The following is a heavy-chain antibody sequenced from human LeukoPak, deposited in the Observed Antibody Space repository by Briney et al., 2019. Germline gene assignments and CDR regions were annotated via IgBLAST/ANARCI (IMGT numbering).Heavy chain of an antibody. D-gene: IGHD2-2*01. CDR1: GYTFTNYY. CDR3: ARERFCSSTSCYGHYVDY. V-gene: IGHV1-46*01. CDR2: INPSGGDT. J-gene: IGHJ4*02. Sequence: ASVTVSCKPSGYTFTNYYMHWVRQPPGQGLEWMGTINPSGGDTSYAQKFQGRVSMTRDTSTSTVYMELSSLRSEDTAVYYCARERFCSSTSCYGHYVDYWGQGTLVTVSS.